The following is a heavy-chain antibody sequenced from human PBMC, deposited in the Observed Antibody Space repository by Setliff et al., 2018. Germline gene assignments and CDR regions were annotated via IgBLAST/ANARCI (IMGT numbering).Heavy chain of an antibody. CDR1: GFTVSSNY. CDR3: ARERHYDSSGYYYAFDI. J-gene: IGHJ3*02. Sequence: GGSLRLSCAASGFTVSSNYMSWVRQAPGKGLEWVANIKQDGSEKYYVDSVKGRFTISRDNAKNSLYLQMNSLRAEDTAVYYCARERHYDSSGYYYAFDIWGQGTKVTVSS. CDR2: IKQDGSEK. V-gene: IGHV3-7*01. D-gene: IGHD3-22*01.